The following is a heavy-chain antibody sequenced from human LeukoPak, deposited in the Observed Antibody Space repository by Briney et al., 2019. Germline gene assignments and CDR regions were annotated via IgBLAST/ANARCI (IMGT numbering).Heavy chain of an antibody. CDR1: GFIFSTYG. CDR2: IRYDGSNK. J-gene: IGHJ4*02. D-gene: IGHD3-3*01. CDR3: AKDPPKWDFWSGLPFDY. Sequence: PGGSLRLSCAASGFIFSTYGMHWVRQAPGKGLEWVAFIRYDGSNKYYADSVKGRFTISRDNSKNTLYLQMNSLRAEDTAVYYCAKDPPKWDFWSGLPFDYWGQGTLITVSS. V-gene: IGHV3-30*02.